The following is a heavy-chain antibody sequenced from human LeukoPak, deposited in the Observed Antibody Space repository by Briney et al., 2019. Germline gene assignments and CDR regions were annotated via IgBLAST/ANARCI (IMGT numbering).Heavy chain of an antibody. D-gene: IGHD6-13*01. J-gene: IGHJ4*02. V-gene: IGHV4-59*08. CDR1: GGSITSYY. CDR3: ARHEPYSSNWADFDY. CDR2: IYYSEST. Sequence: PSETLSLTCTVSGGSITSYYWSWIRQPPGRGLEWIGYIYYSESTNYNPSLKSRVTMSVDTSKNQFSLKLTSVTAADTAVYYCARHEPYSSNWADFDYWGQGTLVTVSS.